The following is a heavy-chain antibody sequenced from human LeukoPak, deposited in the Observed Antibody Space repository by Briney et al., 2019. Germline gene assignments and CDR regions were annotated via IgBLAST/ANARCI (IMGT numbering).Heavy chain of an antibody. D-gene: IGHD2-2*01. CDR2: TYYRSKWYF. Sequence: SQTLSLTCAIAGDSVSSNSAAWNWIRQSPSRGLEWLGWTYYRSKWYFDYAVSVEGRITINPDTSKNQFSLHLNSLTPEDTAVYYCARSISTGGFRLDYWGQGTLVTVSS. CDR1: GDSVSSNSAA. J-gene: IGHJ4*02. V-gene: IGHV6-1*01. CDR3: ARSISTGGFRLDY.